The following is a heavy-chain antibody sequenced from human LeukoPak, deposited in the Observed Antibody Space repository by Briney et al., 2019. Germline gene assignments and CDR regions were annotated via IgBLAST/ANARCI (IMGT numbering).Heavy chain of an antibody. Sequence: KPGGSLRLSCEASGFTFSAYAMTWVRQAPGKGLEWVSSIGSDNKPHYSESVKGRSTISRDNAKNTLYLQMNSLRAEDTGVYYCTREYENGFDYWGQGTLVTVSA. CDR3: TREYENGFDY. J-gene: IGHJ4*02. D-gene: IGHD3-3*01. CDR2: IGSDNKP. CDR1: GFTFSAYA. V-gene: IGHV3-69-1*01.